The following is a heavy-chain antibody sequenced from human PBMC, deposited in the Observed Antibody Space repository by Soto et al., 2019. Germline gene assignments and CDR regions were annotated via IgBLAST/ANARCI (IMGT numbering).Heavy chain of an antibody. CDR2: IIPIQGKA. D-gene: IGHD2-21*01. V-gene: IGHV1-69*02. CDR3: AKSSLFVDHGYMDV. CDR1: GGSFTSYS. J-gene: IGHJ6*03. Sequence: QVQLVQSGAELKKPGSSVKVSCEASGGSFTSYSFTWVRQAPGQGLEWMGRIIPIQGKANYALKFQDRVTITADRSTRTVYRELTSLKPENTAVYFCAKSSLFVDHGYMDVWGKGTTVTVPS.